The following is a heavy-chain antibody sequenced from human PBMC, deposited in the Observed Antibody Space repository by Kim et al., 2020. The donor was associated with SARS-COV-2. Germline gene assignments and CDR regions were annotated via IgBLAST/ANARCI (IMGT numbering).Heavy chain of an antibody. V-gene: IGHV1-69*04. CDR2: IIPILGIA. D-gene: IGHD5-12*01. CDR1: GGTFSSYA. CDR3: AGEYSGYEGNYYYYGMDV. J-gene: IGHJ6*02. Sequence: SVKVSCKASGGTFSSYAISWVRQAPGQGLEWMGRIIPILGIANYAQKFQGRVTITADKSTSTAYMELSSLRSEDTAVYYCAGEYSGYEGNYYYYGMDVWGQGTTVTVSS.